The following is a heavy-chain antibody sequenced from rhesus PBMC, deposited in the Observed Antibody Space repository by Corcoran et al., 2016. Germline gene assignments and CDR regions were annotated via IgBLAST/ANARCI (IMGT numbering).Heavy chain of an antibody. CDR1: GYSISSNY. D-gene: IGHD1-7*02. CDR3: ARGGSITGTSDY. Sequence: QVQLQESGPGLVKPSATLSLTCAVSGYSISSNYWSWIRQPPGKGLEWIGYIYDSGGSTYYNPSRKSRVTMSTDTSKNQFSLKLSSVTAADTAVYCCARGGSITGTSDYWGQGVLVTVSS. V-gene: IGHV4-160*01. J-gene: IGHJ4*01. CDR2: IYDSGGST.